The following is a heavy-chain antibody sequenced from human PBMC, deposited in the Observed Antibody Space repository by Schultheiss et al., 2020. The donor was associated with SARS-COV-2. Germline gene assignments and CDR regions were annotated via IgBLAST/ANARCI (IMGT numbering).Heavy chain of an antibody. V-gene: IGHV4-59*12. D-gene: IGHD3-22*01. J-gene: IGHJ5*02. Sequence: SQTLSLTCTVSGGSISSYYWSWIRQPPGKGLEWIGYIYYSGSTNYNPSLKSRVTISVDTSKNQFSLKLSSVTAADTAVYYCAPYYYDSSGLNWFDPWGQGTLVTVSS. CDR1: GGSISSYY. CDR2: IYYSGST. CDR3: APYYYDSSGLNWFDP.